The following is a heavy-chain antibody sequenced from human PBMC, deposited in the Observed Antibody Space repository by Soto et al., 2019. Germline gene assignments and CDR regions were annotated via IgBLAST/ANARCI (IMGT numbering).Heavy chain of an antibody. V-gene: IGHV3-30-3*01. J-gene: IGHJ6*02. D-gene: IGHD2-15*01. CDR2: ISYDGSNK. CDR3: ARAGYCSGGSCYYYYYGMDV. Sequence: QVQLVESGGGVVQSGRSLRLSCAASGFTFSSYAMHWVRQAPGKGLEWVAVISYDGSNKYYADSVKGRFTISRDNSKNTLYLQMNSLRAEDTAVYYCARAGYCSGGSCYYYYYGMDVWGQGTTVTVSS. CDR1: GFTFSSYA.